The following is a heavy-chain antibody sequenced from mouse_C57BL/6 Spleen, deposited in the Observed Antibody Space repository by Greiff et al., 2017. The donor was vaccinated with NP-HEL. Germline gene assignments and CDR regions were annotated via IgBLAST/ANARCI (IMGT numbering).Heavy chain of an antibody. CDR1: GYTFTDYY. J-gene: IGHJ3*01. Sequence: EVQLQQSGPELVKPGASVKISCKASGYTFTDYYMNWVKQSHGKSLEWIGDINPNNGGTSYNQKFKGKATLTVDKSSSTAYMELRSLTSEDSAVYYCARRAVSLWFAYWGQGTLVTVSA. D-gene: IGHD3-3*01. CDR2: INPNNGGT. V-gene: IGHV1-26*01. CDR3: ARRAVSLWFAY.